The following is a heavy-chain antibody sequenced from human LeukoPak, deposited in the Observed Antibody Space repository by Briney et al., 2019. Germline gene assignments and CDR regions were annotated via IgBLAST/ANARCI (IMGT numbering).Heavy chain of an antibody. D-gene: IGHD3-10*01. V-gene: IGHV3-49*04. CDR3: TRACASYYFDY. J-gene: IGHJ4*02. Sequence: GGSLRLSCAASGFTFGDYAMSWVRQAPGKGLEWVGFIRSKAYGGTTEYAASVKGRFTISRDDSRSIAYLQMSSLKTEDTAVYYCTRACASYYFDYWGQGTLVTVSS. CDR2: IRSKAYGGTT. CDR1: GFTFGDYA.